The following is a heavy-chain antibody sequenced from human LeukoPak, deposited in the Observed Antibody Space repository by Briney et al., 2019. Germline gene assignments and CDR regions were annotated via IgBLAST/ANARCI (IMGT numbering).Heavy chain of an antibody. CDR2: INAGNGNT. J-gene: IGHJ4*02. Sequence: ASVKVSCKASGYTFTSYAMHWVRQAPGQRLEWMGWINAGNGNTKYSQKLQGRVTMTTDTSTSTAYTELRSLRSDDTAVYYCARVLLLWFGEPNEEDFDYWGQGTLVTVSS. CDR1: GYTFTSYA. CDR3: ARVLLLWFGEPNEEDFDY. D-gene: IGHD3-10*01. V-gene: IGHV1-3*01.